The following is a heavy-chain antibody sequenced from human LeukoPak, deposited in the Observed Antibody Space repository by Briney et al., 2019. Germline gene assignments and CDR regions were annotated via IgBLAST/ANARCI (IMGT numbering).Heavy chain of an antibody. CDR3: ARGTRGYYGSGRRNWFDP. CDR2: VYQSGST. D-gene: IGHD3-10*01. J-gene: IGHJ5*02. Sequence: SETLSLTCTVSGYSISSGYYWGWIRQPPGKGLEWIGTVYQSGSTNYNPSLKSRVIISVDTSKNQFSLKLSSVTAADTAVYYCARGTRGYYGSGRRNWFDPWGQGTLVTVSS. CDR1: GYSISSGYY. V-gene: IGHV4-38-2*02.